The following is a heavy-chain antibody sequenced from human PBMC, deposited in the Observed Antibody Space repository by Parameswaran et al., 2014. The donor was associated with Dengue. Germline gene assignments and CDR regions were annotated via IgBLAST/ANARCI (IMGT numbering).Heavy chain of an antibody. J-gene: IGHJ4*02. Sequence: PGKGLEWIGSIYYSGSTYYNPSLKSRVTISVDTSKNQFSLKLSSVTAADTAVYYCARLGDDYGDYHLVYWGQGTLVTVSS. D-gene: IGHD4-17*01. CDR3: ARLGDDYGDYHLVY. V-gene: IGHV4-39*01. CDR2: IYYSGST.